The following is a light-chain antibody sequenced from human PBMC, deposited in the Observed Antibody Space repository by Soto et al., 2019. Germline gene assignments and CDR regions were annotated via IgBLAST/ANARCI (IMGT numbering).Light chain of an antibody. V-gene: IGKV3-20*01. J-gene: IGKJ2*01. CDR3: QQYGSSPYT. CDR2: GAS. CDR1: QSVSSSY. Sequence: EIVLMQSPGTLSLSPGERATLSCRASQSVSSSYLAWYQQKPGQAPRLLIYGASSRATGIPDRFSGSGSGTAFTLTISRLEPEDFAVYYFQQYGSSPYTFGQGNKLEIK.